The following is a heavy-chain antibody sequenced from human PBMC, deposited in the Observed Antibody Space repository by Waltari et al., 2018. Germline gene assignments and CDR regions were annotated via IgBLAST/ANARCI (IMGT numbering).Heavy chain of an antibody. Sequence: QVQLQESGPGLVKPSETLSITCAVSGYSISSGYYWGWIRQPPGRGLEWLGSIYHSGSTYYSPSLKCRVTISVDTSKNQFSLKLSSVTSADTAVYYCARGSWITICGVPNNWVDPWGQGTLVTVSS. J-gene: IGHJ5*02. CDR1: GYSISSGYY. V-gene: IGHV4-38-2*01. CDR3: ARGSWITICGVPNNWVDP. CDR2: IYHSGST. D-gene: IGHD3-3*01.